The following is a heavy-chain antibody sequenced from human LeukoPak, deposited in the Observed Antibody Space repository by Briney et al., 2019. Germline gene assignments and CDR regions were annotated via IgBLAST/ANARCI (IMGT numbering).Heavy chain of an antibody. Sequence: SETLSLTCVVSGGSISSGDYYWAWIRQPPGKGQQWVGSIYYSGTTYYNPFLKSRLTISRDTSKNQFSLNLNSVTTADTAVYYCARHASGWYTDWGQGTLVTVSS. D-gene: IGHD6-19*01. J-gene: IGHJ1*01. CDR3: ARHASGWYTD. CDR2: IYYSGTT. CDR1: GGSISSGDYY. V-gene: IGHV4-39*01.